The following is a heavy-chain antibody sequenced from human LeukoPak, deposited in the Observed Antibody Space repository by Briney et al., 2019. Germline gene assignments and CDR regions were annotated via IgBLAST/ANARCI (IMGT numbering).Heavy chain of an antibody. J-gene: IGHJ4*02. CDR1: GGSISSYY. CDR3: ARAGYSYGTGYYFDY. V-gene: IGHV4-59*01. Sequence: SETLSLTCTVSGGSISSYYWRWIRLPPGKGLEWIGYIYYTGATYYNPSLKSRVTISLDTSKNQFSLKLSSVTAADAAVYYCARAGYSYGTGYYFDYWGQGALVTVSS. D-gene: IGHD5-18*01. CDR2: IYYTGAT.